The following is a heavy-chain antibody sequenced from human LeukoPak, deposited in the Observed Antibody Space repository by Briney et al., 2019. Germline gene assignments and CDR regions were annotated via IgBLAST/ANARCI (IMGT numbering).Heavy chain of an antibody. D-gene: IGHD1-7*01. CDR2: IKPNSGGT. Sequence: ASVKVSCKASGYSFTDYFNHWVRQAPGQGLEWMGWIKPNSGGTHYVQMFQGRVTMTRDTSISTVYMDLSNLKYDDTAVYYCARVHGGRELDAFDFWGQGTMLTVSS. CDR3: ARVHGGRELDAFDF. CDR1: GYSFTDYF. V-gene: IGHV1-2*02. J-gene: IGHJ3*01.